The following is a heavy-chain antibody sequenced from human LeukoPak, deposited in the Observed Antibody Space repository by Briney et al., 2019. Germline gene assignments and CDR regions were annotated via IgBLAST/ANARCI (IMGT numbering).Heavy chain of an antibody. Sequence: SETLSLTCTVSGGSISSSSYYWGWIRQPPGKGLEWIGSIYYSGSTYYNPSLRSRVTMSIDKSNNHFSLKLISVTAADTAIYYCARGGYLSYYFDYWGRGSLVTVSS. CDR1: GGSISSSSYY. J-gene: IGHJ4*02. V-gene: IGHV4-39*07. CDR2: IYYSGST. CDR3: ARGGYLSYYFDY. D-gene: IGHD2-15*01.